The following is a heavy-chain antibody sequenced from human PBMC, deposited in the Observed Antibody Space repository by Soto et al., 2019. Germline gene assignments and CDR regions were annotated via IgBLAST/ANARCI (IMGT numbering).Heavy chain of an antibody. CDR3: AGDGSPSWGVAATGWFDP. D-gene: IGHD2-15*01. Sequence: QVQLVQSGAEVKKPGASVKVSCKASGYTFTSYGISWVRQAPGQGLEWMGGISADNGNSNCAQKLQGRVTMTTDTSTSTAYMELRSLRSDDMAVYYWAGDGSPSWGVAATGWFDPWGQGTLVTVSS. V-gene: IGHV1-18*03. J-gene: IGHJ5*02. CDR1: GYTFTSYG. CDR2: ISADNGNS.